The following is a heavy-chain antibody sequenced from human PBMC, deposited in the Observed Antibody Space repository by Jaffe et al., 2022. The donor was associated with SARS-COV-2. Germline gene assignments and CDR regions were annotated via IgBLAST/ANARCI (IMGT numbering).Heavy chain of an antibody. CDR2: ISSSSSYI. J-gene: IGHJ4*02. CDR3: AREEDYSSGWYPHGKYFDY. D-gene: IGHD6-19*01. CDR1: GFTFSSYS. V-gene: IGHV3-21*01. Sequence: EVQLVESGGGLVKPGGSLRLSCAASGFTFSSYSMNWVRQAPGKGLEWVSSISSSSSYIYYADSVKGRFTISRDNAKNSLYLQMNSLRAEDTAVYYCAREEDYSSGWYPHGKYFDYWGQGTLVTVSS.